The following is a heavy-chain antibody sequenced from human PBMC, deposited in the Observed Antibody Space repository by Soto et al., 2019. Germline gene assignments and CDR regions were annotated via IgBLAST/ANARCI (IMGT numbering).Heavy chain of an antibody. J-gene: IGHJ4*02. CDR2: IIPIFGTA. CDR1: GGTFSSYA. D-gene: IGHD3-22*01. Sequence: ASVKVSCKASGGTFSSYAISWVRQAPGQGLEWMGGIIPIFGTANYAQKFQGRVTITADESTSTAYMELSSLRSEDTAVYYCARGSGGYYDSSGYSIWGQGTLVTVSS. CDR3: ARGSGGYYDSSGYSI. V-gene: IGHV1-69*13.